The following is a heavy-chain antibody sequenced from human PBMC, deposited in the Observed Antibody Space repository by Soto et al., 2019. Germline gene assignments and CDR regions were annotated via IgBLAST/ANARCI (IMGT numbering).Heavy chain of an antibody. J-gene: IGHJ4*02. CDR2: IWYDGSNK. D-gene: IGHD6-13*01. Sequence: QVQLVESGGGVVQPGRSLRLSCAASGFTFSSYGMHWVRQAPGKGLEWVALIWYDGSNKYYADSVKGRFTISRDNSKNTLYLQMNSLRAEDTAVYYCARAKAAGGRSFDYWGQGTLVTVSS. V-gene: IGHV3-33*01. CDR1: GFTFSSYG. CDR3: ARAKAAGGRSFDY.